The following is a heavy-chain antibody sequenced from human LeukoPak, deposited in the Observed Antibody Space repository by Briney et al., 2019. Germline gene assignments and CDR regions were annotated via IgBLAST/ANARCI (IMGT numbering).Heavy chain of an antibody. CDR3: AKDFPPWSGPNAFDI. J-gene: IGHJ3*02. CDR1: GFTFSSYA. CDR2: ISGSGYST. Sequence: PGGSLRLSCEASGFTFSSYAVNWVRQAPGKGLAWVSSISGSGYSTYYADSMKGRFTISRDNSKNTLYLQMYSLRAEDTAIFYCAKDFPPWSGPNAFDIWGQGTMVTVSS. V-gene: IGHV3-23*01. D-gene: IGHD3-3*01.